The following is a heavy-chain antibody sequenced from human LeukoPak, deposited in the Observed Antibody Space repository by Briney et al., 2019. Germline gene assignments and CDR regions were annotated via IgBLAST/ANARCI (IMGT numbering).Heavy chain of an antibody. Sequence: SETLSLTCTVSGDSISSGTYYWGWIRQPPGKGLEWIGSMYYSGRTYYNPSLKSRVTISGDTSKNQFSLKLTSVTAADTAVYYCARYEGPRAFDYWGQGTLVTVSS. CDR3: ARYEGPRAFDY. CDR1: GDSISSGTYY. V-gene: IGHV4-39*07. D-gene: IGHD3-3*01. CDR2: MYYSGRT. J-gene: IGHJ4*02.